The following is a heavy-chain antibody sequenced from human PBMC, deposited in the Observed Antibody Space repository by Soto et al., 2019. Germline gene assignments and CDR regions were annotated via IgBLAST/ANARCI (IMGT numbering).Heavy chain of an antibody. D-gene: IGHD6-19*01. CDR1: GYTFTDYY. CDR3: AREGGYSSGWGIDY. CDR2: INPNSGVT. Sequence: QVQLVQSGAEVKKPGASVKVSCKASGYTFTDYYMHWVRQAPGQGLEWMGWINPNSGVTNYAQKFXAXVXXTRDTSISTAYMELRRLRYDATAVYYCAREGGYSSGWGIDYWGQGTLVTVSS. V-gene: IGHV1-2*02. J-gene: IGHJ4*02.